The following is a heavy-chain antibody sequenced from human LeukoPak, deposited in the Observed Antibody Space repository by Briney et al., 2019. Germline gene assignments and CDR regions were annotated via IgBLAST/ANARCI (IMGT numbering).Heavy chain of an antibody. CDR1: GGSISSGGSY. J-gene: IGHJ4*02. Sequence: KASQTLSLTCAVSGGSISSGGSYWSWIRQLPGKGLEWIGYIYYSGSTNYNPSLKSRVTISVDTSRNQFSLKLSSVTAADTAVYYCARKTTGTMSPYFDYWGQGTLVTVSS. CDR2: IYYSGST. D-gene: IGHD1-1*01. CDR3: ARKTTGTMSPYFDY. V-gene: IGHV4-61*08.